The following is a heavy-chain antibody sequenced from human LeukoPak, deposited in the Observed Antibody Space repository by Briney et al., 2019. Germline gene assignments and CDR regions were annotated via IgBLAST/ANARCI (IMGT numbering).Heavy chain of an antibody. CDR2: TYSGGNT. J-gene: IGHJ4*02. Sequence: GGSLRLSCAASGFIVSSKYMSWVRQAPGKGLEWVSVTYSGGNTYYAASVEGRFTISRDNSKNTVYLQMNNLRVDDTAVYYCARAGPIDYWGQGTLVTVST. CDR1: GFIVSSKY. CDR3: ARAGPIDY. V-gene: IGHV3-53*01.